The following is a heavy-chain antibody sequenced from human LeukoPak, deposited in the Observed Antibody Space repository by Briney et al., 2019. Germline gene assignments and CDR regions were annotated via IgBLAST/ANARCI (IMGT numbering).Heavy chain of an antibody. V-gene: IGHV4-34*01. CDR3: ALGQEMADAFDF. Sequence: KPSETLSLTCAVYGGSFSAYFLSWIRQPPGKGLEWIGEINQSGSTNYNPSLKSRVTISVDTSKKRFSLRLSSVTAADTAVYYCALGQEMADAFDFWGQGTMVTVSS. CDR2: INQSGST. CDR1: GGSFSAYF. J-gene: IGHJ3*01. D-gene: IGHD5-24*01.